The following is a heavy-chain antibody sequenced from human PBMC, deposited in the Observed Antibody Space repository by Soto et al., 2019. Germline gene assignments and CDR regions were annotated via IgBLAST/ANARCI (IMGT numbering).Heavy chain of an antibody. CDR3: TKDRGLAGIYSVDY. D-gene: IGHD6-13*01. J-gene: IGHJ4*02. Sequence: GGSLRLSCAASGFSFSDYSMNWVRQAPGKGLEWVSFIDLSGTTTYYRDSVKGRFTIFKDKSMNTVYLQMNSLTVEDAAVYYWTKDRGLAGIYSVDYWGQGAPVIVSS. CDR1: GFSFSDYS. CDR2: IDLSGTTT. V-gene: IGHV3-23*03.